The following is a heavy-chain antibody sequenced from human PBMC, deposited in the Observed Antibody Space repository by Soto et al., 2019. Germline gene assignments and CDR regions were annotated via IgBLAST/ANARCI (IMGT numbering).Heavy chain of an antibody. D-gene: IGHD3-3*01. CDR2: ISSSSSTI. CDR3: ARERRVYDFWSGYYYGGGKSYYYYGMDV. V-gene: IGHV3-48*02. CDR1: GFTFSSYS. Sequence: EVQLVESGGGLVQPGGSLRLSCAASGFTFSSYSMNWVRQAPGKGLEWVSYISSSSSTIYYADSVKGRFTISRDNAKNSLYLQMNCLRDEDTAVYYCARERRVYDFWSGYYYGGGKSYYYYGMDVW. J-gene: IGHJ6*01.